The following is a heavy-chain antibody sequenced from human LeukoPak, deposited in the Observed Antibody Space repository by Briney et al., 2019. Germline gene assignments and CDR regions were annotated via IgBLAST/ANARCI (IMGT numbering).Heavy chain of an antibody. V-gene: IGHV3-48*01. D-gene: IGHD3-22*01. J-gene: IGHJ4*02. CDR3: AKEKKYYYDGSGYPGYDY. Sequence: GGSLRLSCAASGFTFSSSTMNWVRQAPGKGLEWVSFISSSSSTIYYADSVKGRFTISRDNVKNSLYLQMNSLRAEDTAVYYCAKEKKYYYDGSGYPGYDYWGQGTLVTVSS. CDR2: ISSSSSTI. CDR1: GFTFSSST.